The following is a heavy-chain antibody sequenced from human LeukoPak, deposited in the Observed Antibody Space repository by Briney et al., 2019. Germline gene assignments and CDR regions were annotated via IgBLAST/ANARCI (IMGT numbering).Heavy chain of an antibody. CDR2: IYYSGST. J-gene: IGHJ4*02. CDR3: ARAHKDCSSTSCPFDY. Sequence: PSETLSLTCTVSAGSISSYYWSWIRQPPGKGLEWIGYIYYSGSTNYNPSFKSRVTISVDTSKNQFSLKLSSVTAADTAVYYCARAHKDCSSTSCPFDYWGQGTLVTVSS. V-gene: IGHV4-59*01. CDR1: AGSISSYY. D-gene: IGHD2-2*01.